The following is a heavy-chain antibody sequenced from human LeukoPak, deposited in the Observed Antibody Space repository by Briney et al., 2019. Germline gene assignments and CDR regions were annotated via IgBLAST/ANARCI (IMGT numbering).Heavy chain of an antibody. CDR3: AREFLYGDYVSPFDY. J-gene: IGHJ4*02. CDR1: GYTFTSYY. D-gene: IGHD4-17*01. Sequence: ASVKVSCKASGYTFTSYYMHWVRQAPGQGLEWMGIINPSGGSTSYAQKFQGRVTMTRDMSTSTVYMELSSLRSEDTAVYYCAREFLYGDYVSPFDYWGQGTLVTVSS. V-gene: IGHV1-46*01. CDR2: INPSGGST.